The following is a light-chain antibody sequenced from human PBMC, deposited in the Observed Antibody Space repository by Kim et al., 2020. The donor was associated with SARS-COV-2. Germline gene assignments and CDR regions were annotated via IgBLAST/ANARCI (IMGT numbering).Light chain of an antibody. CDR1: SSDVARYDF. V-gene: IGLV2-14*04. Sequence: QSITISCTGTSSDVARYDFFSCYQQHPGKALKLIIYDVTNRPSGVSNRFSGSKSGSTASLTISVLQPEDEADYYCSSFTSSNTRLFGAGTRLTVL. J-gene: IGLJ3*02. CDR3: SSFTSSNTRL. CDR2: DVT.